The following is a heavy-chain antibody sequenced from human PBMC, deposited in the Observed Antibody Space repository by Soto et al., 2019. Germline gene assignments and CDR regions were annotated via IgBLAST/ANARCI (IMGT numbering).Heavy chain of an antibody. D-gene: IGHD4-17*01. CDR1: GFSFSSYN. V-gene: IGHV3-21*01. Sequence: GGSLRLSCAASGFSFSSYNMNWVRQSPGKGLQWVSSISLSGTYTDYADSVKGRFTDSRDNGKDSLYLQMSNLRAEDTGVYYCAKALNDYSDYDYWGQGTLVTVSS. J-gene: IGHJ4*02. CDR3: AKALNDYSDYDY. CDR2: ISLSGTYT.